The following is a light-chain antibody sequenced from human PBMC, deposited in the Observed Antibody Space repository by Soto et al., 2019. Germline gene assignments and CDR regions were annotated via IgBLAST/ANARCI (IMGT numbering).Light chain of an antibody. J-gene: IGKJ2*01. CDR2: GAS. CDR3: QQCGTSPWT. V-gene: IGKV3-20*01. CDR1: QSVSSYY. Sequence: EVVLTQSPGTLSLSPGDRATLACRASQSVSSYYLAWYQQKPGQAPRLLIYGASSRATGVPDRFSGSGSGTDFTLTISRLEPEDFALYYCQQCGTSPWTFSQGTKLEIK.